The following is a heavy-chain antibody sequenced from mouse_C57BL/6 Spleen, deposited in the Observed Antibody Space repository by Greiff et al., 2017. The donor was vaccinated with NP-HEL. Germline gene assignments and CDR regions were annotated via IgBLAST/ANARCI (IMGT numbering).Heavy chain of an antibody. Sequence: EVKLMESGPELVKPGASVKMSCKASGYTFTDYNMHWVKQSHGKSLEWIGYINPNNGGTSYNQKFKGKATLTVNKSSSTAYMELRSLTSEDSAVYYCARSLDRYYYGSSPWFAYWGQGTLVTVSA. D-gene: IGHD1-1*01. CDR1: GYTFTDYN. V-gene: IGHV1-22*01. J-gene: IGHJ3*01. CDR3: ARSLDRYYYGSSPWFAY. CDR2: INPNNGGT.